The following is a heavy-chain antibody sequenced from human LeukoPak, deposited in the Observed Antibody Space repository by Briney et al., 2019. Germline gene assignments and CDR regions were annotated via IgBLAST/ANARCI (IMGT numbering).Heavy chain of an antibody. Sequence: PGGSLRLSCVASGFSFTTHAMGWVRQAPGKGLEWVSAISGSGGSTYYADSVKGRFTISRDNSKNTLYLQMNSLRAEDTAVYYCASSEYSSGWWPADYWGQGTLVTVSS. CDR1: GFSFTTHA. V-gene: IGHV3-23*01. D-gene: IGHD6-19*01. CDR2: ISGSGGST. J-gene: IGHJ4*02. CDR3: ASSEYSSGWWPADY.